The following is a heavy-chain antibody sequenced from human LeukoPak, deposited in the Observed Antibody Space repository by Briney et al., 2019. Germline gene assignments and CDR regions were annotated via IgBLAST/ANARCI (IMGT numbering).Heavy chain of an antibody. J-gene: IGHJ6*02. CDR2: INPSGGST. CDR1: GYTFTSYY. Sequence: ASVKVSCKASGYTFTSYYMHWVRQAPGQGLEWRGIINPSGGSTSYAQKFQGRVTMTRDTSTSTVYMELSSLRSEDTAVYYCARDPATVTIDYYYYGMDVWGQGTTVTVSS. CDR3: ARDPATVTIDYYYYGMDV. D-gene: IGHD4-17*01. V-gene: IGHV1-46*01.